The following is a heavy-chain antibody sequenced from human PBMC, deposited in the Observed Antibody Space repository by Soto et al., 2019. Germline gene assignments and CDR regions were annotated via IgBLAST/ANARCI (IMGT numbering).Heavy chain of an antibody. Sequence: SETLSLTCTVSGGSISSSSYYWGWIRQPPGKGLEWIGSIYYSGSTYYNPSLKSRVTISVDTSKNQFSLKLSSVTAADTAVYYCASIPGYYFDYWGQGTLVTVSS. V-gene: IGHV4-39*01. J-gene: IGHJ4*02. CDR2: IYYSGST. CDR3: ASIPGYYFDY. D-gene: IGHD2-2*02. CDR1: GGSISSSSYY.